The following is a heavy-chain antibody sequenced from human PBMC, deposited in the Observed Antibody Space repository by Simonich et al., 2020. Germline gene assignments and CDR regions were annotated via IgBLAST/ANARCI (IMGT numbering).Heavy chain of an antibody. J-gene: IGHJ4*02. V-gene: IGHV1-2*02. Sequence: QVQLVQSGAEVKKPGASVKVSCKASGYTFTGYYMHWVRQAPGQGLEGMGWINPNSGGKNYAQKFQGRVTMTRDTSISTAYMELSRLRSDDTAVYYCASSKRGYNWNDFDYWGQGTLVTVSS. CDR2: INPNSGGK. D-gene: IGHD1-1*01. CDR1: GYTFTGYY. CDR3: ASSKRGYNWNDFDY.